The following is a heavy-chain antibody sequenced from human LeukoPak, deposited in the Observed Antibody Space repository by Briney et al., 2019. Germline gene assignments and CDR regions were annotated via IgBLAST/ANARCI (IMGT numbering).Heavy chain of an antibody. J-gene: IGHJ6*02. CDR2: INTNTGNP. Sequence: ASVKVSCKASGYTFTSYAMSWVRQAPGQGLEWMGWINTNTGNPTYAQGFTGRFVFSLDTSVSTAYLQISSLKAEDTAVYYCAREYITSSVAGRGNYGMDVWGQGTTVTVSS. CDR3: AREYITSSVAGRGNYGMDV. V-gene: IGHV7-4-1*02. CDR1: GYTFTSYA. D-gene: IGHD6-19*01.